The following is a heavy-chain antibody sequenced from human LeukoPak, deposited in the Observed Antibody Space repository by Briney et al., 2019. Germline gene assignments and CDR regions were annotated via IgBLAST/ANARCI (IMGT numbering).Heavy chain of an antibody. V-gene: IGHV3-23*01. D-gene: IGHD3-10*01. CDR1: GFTFSSYA. J-gene: IGHJ5*02. CDR3: AKDRYYYGSGSYHSSNWFDP. CDR2: ISGSGGST. Sequence: GGSLRLSCAASGFTFSSYAMSWVRQAPGKGLEWVSAISGSGGSTYYAHSVKGRFTISRDNSKNTLYLQMNSLRAEDTAVYYCAKDRYYYGSGSYHSSNWFDPWGQGTLVTVSS.